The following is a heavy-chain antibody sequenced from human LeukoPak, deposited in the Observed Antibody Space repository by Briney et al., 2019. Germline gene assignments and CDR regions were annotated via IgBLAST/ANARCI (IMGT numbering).Heavy chain of an antibody. CDR1: GGSISTFY. Sequence: SETLSLTCTVSGGSISTFYWSWIRQPPGKGLEWIGYIYYSGITNYNPSLKSRVTISVDTSKNQFSLKLSSVTAADTAVYYCARQGSGSRATFDYLGQGTLVTVSS. CDR2: IYYSGIT. CDR3: ARQGSGSRATFDY. J-gene: IGHJ4*02. D-gene: IGHD1-26*01. V-gene: IGHV4-59*08.